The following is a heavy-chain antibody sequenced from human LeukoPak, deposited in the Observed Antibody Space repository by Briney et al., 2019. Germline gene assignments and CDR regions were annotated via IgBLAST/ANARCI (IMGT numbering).Heavy chain of an antibody. V-gene: IGHV3-33*01. CDR3: ARAAYASSPDY. CDR1: AFTFSTYA. CDR2: IWFDGGVE. D-gene: IGHD6-13*01. J-gene: IGHJ4*02. Sequence: GGSLRLSCAASAFTFSTYAMHWVRQPPGKGLEWAAVIWFDGGVEYYADSVKGRFTITRDNAKNSLYLHMNSLRDEDTAVYYCARAAYASSPDYWGQGTRVIVSS.